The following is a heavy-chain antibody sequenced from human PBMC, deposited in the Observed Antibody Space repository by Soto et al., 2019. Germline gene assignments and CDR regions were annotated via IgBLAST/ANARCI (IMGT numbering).Heavy chain of an antibody. V-gene: IGHV4-59*01. Sequence: SETLSLTCTVSGGAISSYYWSWIRQPPGKGLEWIGYIFYSGSTNYNPSLKSRVTISVDTSKNQFSLKLSSVTAADTAVYYCARERKDYYDSSGYFDYWGQGTLVTVSS. CDR2: IFYSGST. CDR1: GGAISSYY. D-gene: IGHD3-22*01. J-gene: IGHJ4*02. CDR3: ARERKDYYDSSGYFDY.